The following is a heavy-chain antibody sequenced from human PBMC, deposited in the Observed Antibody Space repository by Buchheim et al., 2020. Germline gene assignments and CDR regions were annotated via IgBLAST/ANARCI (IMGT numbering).Heavy chain of an antibody. CDR1: GFTFSSYS. V-gene: IGHV3-48*01. D-gene: IGHD1-26*01. J-gene: IGHJ4*02. CDR3: ATDSGLYSGSYWGY. Sequence: EVQLVESGGGLVQPGGSLRLSCSASGFTFSSYSMNWVRQAPGKGLEWVSYIITRRTTYYADSVKGRFTISRDNAKNSLYLQMNSLRAEDTGMYSCATDSGLYSGSYWGYWGQGTL. CDR2: IITRRTT.